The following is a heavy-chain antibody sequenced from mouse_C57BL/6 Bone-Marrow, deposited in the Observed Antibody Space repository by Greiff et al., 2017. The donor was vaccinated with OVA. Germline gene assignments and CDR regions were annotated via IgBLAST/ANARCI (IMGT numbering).Heavy chain of an antibody. CDR3: ARCYCDYGWFAY. D-gene: IGHD2-4*01. CDR1: GYTFTSYG. CDR2: IYPRSGNT. J-gene: IGHJ3*01. Sequence: VQLQESGAELARPGASVKLSCKASGYTFTSYGISWVKQRTGQGLEWIGEIYPRSGNTYYNEKFKGKATLTADKSSSTAYIELRSLTSEDSAVYLCARCYCDYGWFAYWGQGTLVTVSA. V-gene: IGHV1-81*01.